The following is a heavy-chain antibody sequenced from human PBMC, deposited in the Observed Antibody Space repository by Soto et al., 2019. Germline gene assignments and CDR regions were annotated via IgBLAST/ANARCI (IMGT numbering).Heavy chain of an antibody. D-gene: IGHD4-17*01. Sequence: SVKVSCKASGFTFTSSSVQWVRQARGQRLEWIGWIVVGSGNTNYAQKFQERVTITRDMSTSTAYMELSSLRSEDTAVYYCAARTTVTRRHYYYYGMDVWGQGTTVTVSS. CDR3: AARTTVTRRHYYYYGMDV. CDR1: GFTFTSSS. J-gene: IGHJ6*02. V-gene: IGHV1-58*01. CDR2: IVVGSGNT.